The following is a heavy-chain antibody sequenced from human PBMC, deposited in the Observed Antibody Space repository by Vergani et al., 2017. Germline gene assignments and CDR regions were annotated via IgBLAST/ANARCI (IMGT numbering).Heavy chain of an antibody. V-gene: IGHV3-48*03. CDR3: ARDGSYYDSSGNDAFDI. Sequence: VQLVESGGGLVKPGGSLRLSCAASGFTFSSYEMNWVRQAPGKGLEWVSYISSIGSTIYYADSVKGRFTISRDNAKNSLYLQMNSLRDEGTAVYYCARDGSYYDSSGNDAFDIWGQGTMVTVSS. CDR2: ISSIGSTI. CDR1: GFTFSSYE. D-gene: IGHD3-22*01. J-gene: IGHJ3*02.